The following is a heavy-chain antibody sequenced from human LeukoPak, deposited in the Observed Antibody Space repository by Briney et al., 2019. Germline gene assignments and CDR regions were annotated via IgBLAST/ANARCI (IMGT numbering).Heavy chain of an antibody. V-gene: IGHV4-34*01. D-gene: IGHD4-17*01. Sequence: SETLSLTCAVYGGSFSGHYWSWIRQPPGKGLEWIGEINHSGSTNYNPSLKSRVTISVDTSKNQFSLKLSSVTAADTAVYYCARVGGYGADYWGQGTLVTVSS. CDR3: ARVGGYGADY. CDR1: GGSFSGHY. J-gene: IGHJ4*02. CDR2: INHSGST.